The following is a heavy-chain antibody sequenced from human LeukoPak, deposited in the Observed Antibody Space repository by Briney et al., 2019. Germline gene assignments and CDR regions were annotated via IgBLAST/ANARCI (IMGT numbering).Heavy chain of an antibody. CDR1: GFTVSSNY. J-gene: IGHJ4*02. V-gene: IGHV3-48*02. D-gene: IGHD1-1*01. CDR3: ARDRGVTTRPRGYFDQ. CDR2: ISSGSGTI. Sequence: GGSLRLSCAASGFTVSSNYMSWVRQAPGKGLEWVSYISSGSGTIYYADSVKGRFTISRDNAKNSLYLQMNSLRDEDTAVYHCARDRGVTTRPRGYFDQWGQGTLVTVSS.